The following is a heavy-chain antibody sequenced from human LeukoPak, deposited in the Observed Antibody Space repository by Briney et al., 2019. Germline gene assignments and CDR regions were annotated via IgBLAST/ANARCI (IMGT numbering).Heavy chain of an antibody. V-gene: IGHV4-30-2*01. Sequence: PSETLSLTCTVSGASISSGAYYWSWIRQPPGKGQEWIGYIYHSGTTYYNPSLKSRVTISVDRSKNQFSLKLNSVTAADTGVYYCARKRGTNAAPFDYWGQGTLVTVSS. J-gene: IGHJ4*02. CDR1: GASISSGAYY. CDR2: IYHSGTT. CDR3: ARKRGTNAAPFDY. D-gene: IGHD1/OR15-1a*01.